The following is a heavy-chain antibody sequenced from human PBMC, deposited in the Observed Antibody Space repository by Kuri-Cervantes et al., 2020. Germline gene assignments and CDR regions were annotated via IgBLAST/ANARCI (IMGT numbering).Heavy chain of an antibody. V-gene: IGHV4-38-2*01. CDR3: ASNYYDSSGYLIDI. CDR2: INHSGST. Sequence: GSLRLSCAVSGYSISSGYYWGWIRQPPGKGLEWIGEINHSGSTNYNPSLKSRVTISVDTSKNQFSLKLSSVTAADTAVYYCASNYYDSSGYLIDIWGQGTMVTVSS. D-gene: IGHD3-22*01. CDR1: GYSISSGYY. J-gene: IGHJ3*02.